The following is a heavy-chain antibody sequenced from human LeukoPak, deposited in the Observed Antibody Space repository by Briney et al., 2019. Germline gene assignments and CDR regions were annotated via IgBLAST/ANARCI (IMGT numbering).Heavy chain of an antibody. Sequence: WASVKVSCKASGYTLTGYYMHWVRQAPGQGLEWMRWINPNSGGTNYAQKFQGRVTMTRDTSISTAYMELSRLRSDDTAVYYCARDIVVVVAADGNNWFDPWGQGTLVTVSS. V-gene: IGHV1-2*02. J-gene: IGHJ5*02. CDR1: GYTLTGYY. CDR3: ARDIVVVVAADGNNWFDP. D-gene: IGHD2-15*01. CDR2: INPNSGGT.